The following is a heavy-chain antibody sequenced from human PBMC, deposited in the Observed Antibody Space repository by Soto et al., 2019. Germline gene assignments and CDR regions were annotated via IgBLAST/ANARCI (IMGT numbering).Heavy chain of an antibody. V-gene: IGHV3-23*01. D-gene: IGHD3-3*01. J-gene: IGHJ4*02. CDR2: ISGSGGST. CDR3: ANHIFGVVITYFDY. Sequence: GGSLRLSCAASVFTFSSYAMSWVRQAPGKGLEWVSAISGSGGSTYYADSVKGRFTISRDNSKNTLYLQMNSLRAEDTAGYYCANHIFGVVITYFDYWGQGTLVTVSS. CDR1: VFTFSSYA.